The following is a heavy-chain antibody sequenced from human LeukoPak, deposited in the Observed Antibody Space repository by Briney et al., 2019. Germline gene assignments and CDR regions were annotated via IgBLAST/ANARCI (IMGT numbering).Heavy chain of an antibody. V-gene: IGHV3-20*04. D-gene: IGHD4-11*01. CDR1: GFTFDDYG. CDR3: ARVQRWGYSNYLYY. CDR2: IHWNGDST. J-gene: IGHJ4*02. Sequence: GGSLRLSCAASGFTFDDYGMSWVRQAPGKGLEWVSGIHWNGDSTGYADSVKGRFTITRDNAKNSLYLQMNSLRAEDTALYYCARVQRWGYSNYLYYWGQGTLFAVSS.